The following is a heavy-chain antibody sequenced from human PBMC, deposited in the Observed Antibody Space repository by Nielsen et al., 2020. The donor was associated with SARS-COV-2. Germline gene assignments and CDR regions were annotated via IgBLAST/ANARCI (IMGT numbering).Heavy chain of an antibody. J-gene: IGHJ5*02. D-gene: IGHD3-3*01. Sequence: GESLKISCAASGFTFSSYWMSWVRQAPGKGLEWVANIKQDGSEKYYVDSVKGRFTISRDNAKNSLYLQMNSLRAEDTAVYYCARDKPLERITIFGVVISGNWFDPWGQGTLVTVSS. V-gene: IGHV3-7*05. CDR3: ARDKPLERITIFGVVISGNWFDP. CDR2: IKQDGSEK. CDR1: GFTFSSYW.